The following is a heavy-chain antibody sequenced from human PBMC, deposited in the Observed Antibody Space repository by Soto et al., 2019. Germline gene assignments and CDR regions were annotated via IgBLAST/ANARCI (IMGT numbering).Heavy chain of an antibody. CDR3: ATDQLSLLNYDY. CDR1: GFTFSIYS. D-gene: IGHD1-1*01. CDR2: ISSSSAYI. J-gene: IGHJ4*02. V-gene: IGHV3-21*01. Sequence: GGSLRLSCAASGFTFSIYSMTWVRQAPGKGLEWVSTISSSSAYIYYPDSVKGRFTISRDNAKNSLFLQMNSLRTEDTAVYYCATDQLSLLNYDYWGQGTLVTVSS.